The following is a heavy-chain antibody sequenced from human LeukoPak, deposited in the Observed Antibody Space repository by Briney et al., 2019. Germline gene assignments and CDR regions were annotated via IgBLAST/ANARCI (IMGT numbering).Heavy chain of an antibody. CDR3: AKDTVAGTGTGLFDY. V-gene: IGHV3-23*01. Sequence: GGSLRLSCAASGFTFSSYAMSRVRQAPGKGLEWVSAISGSGGSTYYADSVKGRFTISRDNSKNTLYLQMNSLRAEDTAVYYCAKDTVAGTGTGLFDYWGQGTLVTVSS. CDR2: ISGSGGST. J-gene: IGHJ4*02. CDR1: GFTFSSYA. D-gene: IGHD6-19*01.